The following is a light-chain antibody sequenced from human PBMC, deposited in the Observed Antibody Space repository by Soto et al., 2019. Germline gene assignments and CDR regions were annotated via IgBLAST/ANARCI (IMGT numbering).Light chain of an antibody. J-gene: IGLJ1*01. CDR1: SSDVGGYNY. V-gene: IGLV2-14*01. Sequence: QCALTQPASVSGSPGQSITISCTGTSSDVGGYNYVSWYQQHPGKAPKLMIYEVSNRPSGVSNRFSGSKSGNTASLTISGLQAEDEADYYCSSYTSSSTYVFGTGTTLTVL. CDR3: SSYTSSSTYV. CDR2: EVS.